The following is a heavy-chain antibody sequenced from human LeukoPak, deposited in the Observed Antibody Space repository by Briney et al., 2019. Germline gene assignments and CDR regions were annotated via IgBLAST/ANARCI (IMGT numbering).Heavy chain of an antibody. Sequence: SETLSLTCTVSGDPISSYYWSWIRQSPGKGLEWIGYFYYSGSANYNPSLKGRVTISVDTSKNQFSLKMNSVTAADTAVYYCARFGGATRGFDYWGQGTLVTVSS. J-gene: IGHJ4*02. CDR1: GDPISSYY. V-gene: IGHV4-59*01. CDR3: ARFGGATRGFDY. D-gene: IGHD1-26*01. CDR2: FYYSGSA.